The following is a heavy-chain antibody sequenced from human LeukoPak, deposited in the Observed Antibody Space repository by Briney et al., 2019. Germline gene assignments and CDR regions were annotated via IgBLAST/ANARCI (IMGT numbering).Heavy chain of an antibody. CDR2: ISYDGSNQ. CDR1: GFTFSSYA. Sequence: HPGRSLRLSCAASGFTFSSYAMHWVRQAPGKGLEWVAVISYDGSNQHYADSVKGRFTISRDNSKNTLYLQMNSLRAEDTAVYYCARGYDSGGYPPVFVYWGQGTLVTVSS. J-gene: IGHJ4*02. D-gene: IGHD3-22*01. CDR3: ARGYDSGGYPPVFVY. V-gene: IGHV3-30-3*01.